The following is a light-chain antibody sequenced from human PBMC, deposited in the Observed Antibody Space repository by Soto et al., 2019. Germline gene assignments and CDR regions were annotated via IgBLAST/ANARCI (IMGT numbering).Light chain of an antibody. CDR3: QQYGRSPLVT. Sequence: EIVLTQSPGTLSLSPGERATLSCRASQSVSSSYLAWYQQKPGQAPRLLIYGASSRATGIPDRFSGSGSGTDFTLTISRVEPDDFAVYYCQQYGRSPLVTFGQGTRLEIK. J-gene: IGKJ5*01. CDR1: QSVSSSY. CDR2: GAS. V-gene: IGKV3-20*01.